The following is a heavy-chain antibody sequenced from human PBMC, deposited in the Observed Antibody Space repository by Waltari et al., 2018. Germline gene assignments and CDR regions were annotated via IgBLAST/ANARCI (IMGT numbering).Heavy chain of an antibody. CDR3: AKVAYDSSGYYYLGY. Sequence: QVQLVESGGGVVQPGRSLRLSCAASGFTFSSYGMHWVRQAPGKGLEWVAGIWYDGINKYYADSVKGRFTISRDNSNNTLYLQMNSLRAEDTAVYYCAKVAYDSSGYYYLGYWGQGTLVTVSS. D-gene: IGHD3-22*01. J-gene: IGHJ4*02. CDR1: GFTFSSYG. V-gene: IGHV3-33*06. CDR2: IWYDGINK.